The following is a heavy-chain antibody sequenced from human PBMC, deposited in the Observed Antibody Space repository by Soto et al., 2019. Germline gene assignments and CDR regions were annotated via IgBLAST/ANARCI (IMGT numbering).Heavy chain of an antibody. Sequence: SGFTFSSYALSWVRQAPGRGLEWVSIIGDSGGTTLYADSVKGRFTISRDNAKNSLYLQMNSLRAEDTAVYYCARNLGYCSGGKCYTALDYWGQGTLVTVSS. D-gene: IGHD2-15*01. CDR3: ARNLGYCSGGKCYTALDY. V-gene: IGHV3-23*01. J-gene: IGHJ4*02. CDR2: IGDSGGTT. CDR1: GFTFSSYA.